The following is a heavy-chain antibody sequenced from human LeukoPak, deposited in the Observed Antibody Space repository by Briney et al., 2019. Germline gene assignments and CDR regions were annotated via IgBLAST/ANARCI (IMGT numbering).Heavy chain of an antibody. CDR3: AKGEDMIAAFGAFDI. CDR1: GFTFSSYA. V-gene: IGHV3-23*01. Sequence: GGSLRLSCATSGFTFSSYAMSWVRQAPGKGLEWVSGISGSGGSTYYADSVKGRFTISRDNSKNTFYVQMNSLRVDDTAVYFCAKGEDMIAAFGAFDIWGQGTMVTVSS. CDR2: ISGSGGST. D-gene: IGHD3-22*01. J-gene: IGHJ3*02.